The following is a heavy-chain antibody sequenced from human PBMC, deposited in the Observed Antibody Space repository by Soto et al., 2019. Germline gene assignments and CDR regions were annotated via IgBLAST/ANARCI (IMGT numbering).Heavy chain of an antibody. CDR1: GLTVSGTY. CDR3: ATKYGSGRYYFDY. V-gene: IGHV3-53*01. J-gene: IGHJ4*02. D-gene: IGHD6-19*01. CDR2: MYSAGGT. Sequence: GGSLRLSCAVSGLTVSGTYVTWVRQTPGKGLEWVSIMYSAGGTYYADSVKGRFTISRDNFENTVYLEMTSLRAEDTAVYYCATKYGSGRYYFDYWGRGTLVTVSS.